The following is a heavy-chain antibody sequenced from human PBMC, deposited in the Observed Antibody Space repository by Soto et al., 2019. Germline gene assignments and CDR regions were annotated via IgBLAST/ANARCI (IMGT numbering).Heavy chain of an antibody. V-gene: IGHV1-69*13. Sequence: SVKVSCTASGGTFSIYAISWVLQAPGQGLEWMGGIIPIFGTANYAQKFQGRVTITADESTSTAYMELSSLRSEDTAVYCCATGPDGSSWYAGYWGQGTQVTVSS. CDR2: IIPIFGTA. D-gene: IGHD6-13*01. CDR3: ATGPDGSSWYAGY. J-gene: IGHJ4*02. CDR1: GGTFSIYA.